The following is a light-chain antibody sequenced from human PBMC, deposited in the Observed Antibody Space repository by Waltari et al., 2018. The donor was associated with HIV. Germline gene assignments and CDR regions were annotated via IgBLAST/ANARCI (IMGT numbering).Light chain of an antibody. CDR1: QSVFTD. CDR3: QQRNKWLT. CDR2: DAS. J-gene: IGKJ4*01. Sequence: EIVLTQSPANLFLSPGERAHLSDRASQSVFTDLAWYQQKPGQAPRLLIYDASNRATGIPARFSGSGSGTDFTLTISSLESEDFAVYYCQQRNKWLTFGGGTKVEIK. V-gene: IGKV3-11*01.